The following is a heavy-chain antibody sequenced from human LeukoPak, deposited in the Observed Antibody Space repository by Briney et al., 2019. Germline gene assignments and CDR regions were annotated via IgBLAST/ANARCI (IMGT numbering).Heavy chain of an antibody. D-gene: IGHD6-19*01. CDR2: ITSPVGHI. CDR1: GFTFSTYS. CDR3: ATDGRSSGWYGFDY. Sequence: GGSLRLSCAASGFTFSTYSMNWVRQAPGKGLEWVSSITSPVGHIYYADSLKGRITISRDNARSSLCLQMNSLRAEDTAVYYCATDGRSSGWYGFDYWGQGTLVTVSS. V-gene: IGHV3-21*01. J-gene: IGHJ4*02.